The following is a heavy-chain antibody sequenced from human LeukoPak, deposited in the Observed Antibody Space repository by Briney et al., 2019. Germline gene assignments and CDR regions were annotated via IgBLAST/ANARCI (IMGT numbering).Heavy chain of an antibody. V-gene: IGHV1-8*02. J-gene: IGHJ4*02. CDR1: GCTFTGYY. CDR3: ASRSTFGGVIVNDY. CDR2: MNPNSGNT. Sequence: ASVKVSCKASGCTFTGYYMHWVRQAPGQGLEWMGWMNPNSGNTGYAQKFQGRVTMTRNTSISTAYMELSSLRSEDTAVYYCASRSTFGGVIVNDYWGQGTLVTVSS. D-gene: IGHD3-16*02.